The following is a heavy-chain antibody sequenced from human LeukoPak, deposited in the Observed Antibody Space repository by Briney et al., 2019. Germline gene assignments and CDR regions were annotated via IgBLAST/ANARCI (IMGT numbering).Heavy chain of an antibody. Sequence: GGSLRLSCAASGFTFSSYGMNWVRHAPGKGLEWVSYISSTSSTIYYADSVKGRFTISRDNAENSLYLLMNSLSAEDTAVYYCAPSPRLAVGYYWGQGTLVTVSS. CDR2: ISSTSSTI. CDR3: APSPRLAVGYY. J-gene: IGHJ4*02. D-gene: IGHD6-19*01. V-gene: IGHV3-48*01. CDR1: GFTFSSYG.